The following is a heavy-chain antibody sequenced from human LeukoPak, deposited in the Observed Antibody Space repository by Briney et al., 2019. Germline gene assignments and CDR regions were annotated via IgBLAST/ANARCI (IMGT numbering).Heavy chain of an antibody. V-gene: IGHV1-24*01. CDR1: GYTLTELS. D-gene: IGHD2-15*01. CDR2: FDPEDGET. CDR3: ARDLGCSGGSCYNWFDP. Sequence: ASVKVSCKVSGYTLTELSMHWVRQAPGKGLEWMGGFDPEDGETIYAQKFQGRVTMTEDTSTDTAYMELSSLRSEDTAVYYCARDLGCSGGSCYNWFDPWGQGTLVTVSS. J-gene: IGHJ5*02.